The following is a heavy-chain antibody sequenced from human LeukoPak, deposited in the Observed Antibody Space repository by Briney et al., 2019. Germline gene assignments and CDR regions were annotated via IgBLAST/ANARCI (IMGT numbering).Heavy chain of an antibody. V-gene: IGHV3-21*01. J-gene: IGHJ6*03. D-gene: IGHD5-18*01. CDR2: ISSSSSYI. CDR1: GFTFSSYS. Sequence: GGSLRLSCAASGFTFSSYSMNWVRQAPGKGLEWVSSISSSSSYIYYADSVKGRFTISRDNAKNSLYLQMNSLRAEDTAVYYCARDNRLQLWSGFFYYYVDVWGKGTTVTVSS. CDR3: ARDNRLQLWSGFFYYYVDV.